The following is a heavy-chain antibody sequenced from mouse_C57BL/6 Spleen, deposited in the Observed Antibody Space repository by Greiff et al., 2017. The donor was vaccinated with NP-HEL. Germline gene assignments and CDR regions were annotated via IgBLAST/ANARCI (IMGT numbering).Heavy chain of an antibody. CDR3: ARRGYYGSSSAWFAY. V-gene: IGHV1-82*01. J-gene: IGHJ3*01. Sequence: QVQLQQSGPELVKPGASVKISCKASGYAFSSSWMNWVKQRPGKGLEWIGRIYPGDGDTNCNGKFKGKATLTADKSSSTAYMQLSSLTSEDSAVYFCARRGYYGSSSAWFAYWGQGTLVTVSA. CDR2: IYPGDGDT. CDR1: GYAFSSSW. D-gene: IGHD1-1*01.